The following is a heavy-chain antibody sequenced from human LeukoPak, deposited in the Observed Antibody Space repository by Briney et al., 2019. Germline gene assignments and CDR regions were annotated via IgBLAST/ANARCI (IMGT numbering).Heavy chain of an antibody. CDR1: EFTFSRYS. J-gene: IGHJ4*02. Sequence: GGSLRLSCVSSEFTFSRYSMNWVRPAPRKGLEWVSYLISGSTYIYYADSVKGRFTISRDNAKNTLYLQMNSLRAEDTAVYYCAGPMTEIDYWGQGTLVTVSS. D-gene: IGHD2-21*02. CDR2: LISGSTYI. CDR3: AGPMTEIDY. V-gene: IGHV3-21*01.